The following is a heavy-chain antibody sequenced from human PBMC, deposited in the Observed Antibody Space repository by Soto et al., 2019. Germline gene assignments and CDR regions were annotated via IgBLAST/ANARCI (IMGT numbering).Heavy chain of an antibody. J-gene: IGHJ5*02. CDR2: INRSGST. Sequence: QVQLQQWGAGLLKPSETLSLTCAVYGGSLSGYYWSWIRQPPGKGLEWIGEINRSGSTNYIPSLKSRVIISVDTSRIQCSLKLSSVTAADTAVYYCARGLLGGAATWGQGTLVTVSS. CDR3: ARGLLGGAAT. V-gene: IGHV4-34*01. D-gene: IGHD3-16*01. CDR1: GGSLSGYY.